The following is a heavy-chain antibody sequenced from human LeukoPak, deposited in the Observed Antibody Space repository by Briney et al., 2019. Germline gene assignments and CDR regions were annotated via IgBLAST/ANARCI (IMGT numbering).Heavy chain of an antibody. CDR3: AKAPPGYSYGGWFDP. CDR1: GYTFTRYG. D-gene: IGHD5-18*01. Sequence: SVKVSCKPSGYTFTRYGIRWVRQAPGQGLEWMGWISAYNGNTNYAQKLQGRVTMTTDTSTSTAYMELRSLRSDDTAVYYCAKAPPGYSYGGWFDPWGQGTLVTVSS. J-gene: IGHJ5*02. V-gene: IGHV1-18*01. CDR2: ISAYNGNT.